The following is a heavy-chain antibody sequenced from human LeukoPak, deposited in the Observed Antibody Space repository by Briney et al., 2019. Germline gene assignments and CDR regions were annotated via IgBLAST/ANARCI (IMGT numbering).Heavy chain of an antibody. Sequence: SETLSLTCAVYGGSLSGYYWSWIRQPPGKGLEWIGEINHSGSTNYNPSLKSRVTISVDTSKNQFSLKLSSVTAADTAVYYCARGPGSAFDIWGQGTMVTVSS. CDR2: INHSGST. CDR3: ARGPGSAFDI. V-gene: IGHV4-34*01. CDR1: GGSLSGYY. J-gene: IGHJ3*02.